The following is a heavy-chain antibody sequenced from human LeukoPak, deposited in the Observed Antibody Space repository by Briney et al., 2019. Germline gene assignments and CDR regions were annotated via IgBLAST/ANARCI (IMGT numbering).Heavy chain of an antibody. V-gene: IGHV4-59*01. Sequence: PSETLSLTCTVSGGSISSYYWSWIRQPPGKGLEWIGYIYYSGSTNYNPSLKSRVTISVDTSKNQFSLKLSSVTAADTAVYYCARDHGTRYYYYYMDVWGKGTTVTVSS. CDR2: IYYSGST. J-gene: IGHJ6*03. CDR3: ARDHGTRYYYYYMDV. D-gene: IGHD6-13*01. CDR1: GGSISSYY.